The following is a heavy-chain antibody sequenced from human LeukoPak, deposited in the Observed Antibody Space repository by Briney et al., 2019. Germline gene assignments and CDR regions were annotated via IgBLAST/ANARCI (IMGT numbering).Heavy chain of an antibody. D-gene: IGHD6-13*01. CDR1: GGSISSYY. Sequence: SETLSLTCNVSGGSISSYYWSWIRQPAGKGLEWIGRIYTSGSTSYNPSLEGRVTISVDTSKNQFSLKLTSVTAADTAVYYCARGRIATAGFDYWGQGALVTVSS. V-gene: IGHV4-4*07. J-gene: IGHJ4*02. CDR2: IYTSGST. CDR3: ARGRIATAGFDY.